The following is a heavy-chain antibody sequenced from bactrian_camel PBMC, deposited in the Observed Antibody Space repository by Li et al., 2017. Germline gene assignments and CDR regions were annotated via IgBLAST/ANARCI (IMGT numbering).Heavy chain of an antibody. CDR2: ITAGGDKT. J-gene: IGHJ6*01. D-gene: IGHD6*01. CDR3: AKAYGSDRYHFAY. V-gene: IGHV3S20*01. Sequence: QVQLVESGGGLVQPGGWLTLSCSASGFTFSTTYMSWVRQAPAKGMEWEWVSSITAGGDKTAYTDSVKGRFTHSRDNAKNTMYLQMNSLKSEDTALYYCAKAYGSDRYHFAYWGQGTQVTVS. CDR1: GFTFSTTY.